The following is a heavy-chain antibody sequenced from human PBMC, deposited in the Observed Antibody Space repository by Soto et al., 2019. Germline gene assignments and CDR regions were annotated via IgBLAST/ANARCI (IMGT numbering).Heavy chain of an antibody. V-gene: IGHV3-48*01. Sequence: GGSLRLSCAVSGFIFSNYGMNWVRQAPGKGLEWVSYIGIGSSTKYYADSVKGRFTISRDNAKNSLYLQMNSLRAEDTAVYYCARDQLYYNDISGRPLNAFDVWGQGTMVTVSS. D-gene: IGHD3-22*01. J-gene: IGHJ3*01. CDR1: GFIFSNYG. CDR2: IGIGSSTK. CDR3: ARDQLYYNDISGRPLNAFDV.